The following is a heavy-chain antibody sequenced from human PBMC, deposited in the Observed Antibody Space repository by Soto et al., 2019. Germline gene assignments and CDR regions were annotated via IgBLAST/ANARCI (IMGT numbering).Heavy chain of an antibody. CDR3: ARDRPLAYCGGDCYIFDY. J-gene: IGHJ4*02. D-gene: IGHD2-21*02. CDR2: IIPIFGTA. CDR1: GGTFSSYA. V-gene: IGHV1-69*13. Sequence: GASVKVSCKASGGTFSSYAISWVRQAPGQGLEWMGGIIPIFGTANYAQKFQGRVTITADESTSTAYMELSSLRSEDTAVYYCARDRPLAYCGGDCYIFDYWGQGTMVTVSS.